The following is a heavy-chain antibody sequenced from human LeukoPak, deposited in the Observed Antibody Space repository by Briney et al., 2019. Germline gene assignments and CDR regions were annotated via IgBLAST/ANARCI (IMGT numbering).Heavy chain of an antibody. J-gene: IGHJ6*03. Sequence: SETLSLTCTVSGGSISSYYWSWIRQPPGKGLEWIGYIYYSGSTNYNPSLKSRVTISVDTSKNQFSLKLSSVTAADTAVYYCARGYYGSGSYSHTAYYYYYMDVWGKGTTVTVSS. V-gene: IGHV4-59*01. CDR1: GGSISSYY. CDR2: IYYSGST. CDR3: ARGYYGSGSYSHTAYYYYYMDV. D-gene: IGHD3-10*01.